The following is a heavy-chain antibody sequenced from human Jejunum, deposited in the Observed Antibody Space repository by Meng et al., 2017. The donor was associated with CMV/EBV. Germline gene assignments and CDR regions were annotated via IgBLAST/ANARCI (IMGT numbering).Heavy chain of an antibody. CDR2: IYWDDDK. D-gene: IGHD1-1*01. V-gene: IGHV2-5*02. CDR3: VHRRDYSGNWNGGSVDF. CDR1: FSFTSSQVG. J-gene: IGHJ4*02. Sequence: FSFTSSQVGVGWIRQPTGKALEWLAFIYWDDDKRYSPSLKSRLTITKDAPKNQVVLTMTNMGPADTATYHCVHRRDYSGNWNGGSVDFWGQGALVTVSS.